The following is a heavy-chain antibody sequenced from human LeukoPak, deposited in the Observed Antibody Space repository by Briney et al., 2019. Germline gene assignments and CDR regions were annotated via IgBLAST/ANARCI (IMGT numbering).Heavy chain of an antibody. Sequence: SAALSLTCAVSGGSISSGGYSWSWIRQPPGKGLEWIGYIYHSGSTYYNPSLKSRVTISVDRSKNQFSLKLSSVTAADTAVYYCARASAQYGDYVDAFDIWGQGTMVTVSS. V-gene: IGHV4-30-2*01. D-gene: IGHD4-17*01. CDR1: GGSISSGGYS. CDR2: IYHSGST. CDR3: ARASAQYGDYVDAFDI. J-gene: IGHJ3*02.